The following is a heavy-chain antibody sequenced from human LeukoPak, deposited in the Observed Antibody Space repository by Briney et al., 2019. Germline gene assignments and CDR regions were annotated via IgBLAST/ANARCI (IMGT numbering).Heavy chain of an antibody. CDR2: ISSSSSYI. Sequence: GGSLRLSCAASGFTVSSYSMSWVRQAPGKGLEWVSSISSSSSYICYADSVKGRFTISRDNAKNSLYLQMNSLRAEDTAVYYCARASKARALMVDYWGQGTLVTVSS. CDR3: ARASKARALMVDY. J-gene: IGHJ4*02. V-gene: IGHV3-21*01. CDR1: GFTVSSYS. D-gene: IGHD6-6*01.